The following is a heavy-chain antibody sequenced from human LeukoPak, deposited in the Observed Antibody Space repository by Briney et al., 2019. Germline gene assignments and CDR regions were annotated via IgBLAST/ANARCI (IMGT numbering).Heavy chain of an antibody. CDR2: ISGSGGST. J-gene: IGHJ4*02. D-gene: IGHD2-2*01. CDR3: AKDHIVVVPAAMESRCYFDY. V-gene: IGHV3-23*01. Sequence: PGGSLRLSCAASGFTFSSYAMSWVRQAPGKGLEWVSAISGSGGSTYYADSVKGRFTISRDNSKNMLYLQMNSLRAEDTAVYYCAKDHIVVVPAAMESRCYFDYWGQGTLVTVSS. CDR1: GFTFSSYA.